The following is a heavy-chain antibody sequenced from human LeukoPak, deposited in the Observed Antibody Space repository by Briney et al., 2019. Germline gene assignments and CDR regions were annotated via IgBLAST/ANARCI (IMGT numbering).Heavy chain of an antibody. CDR2: ISWDGGST. Sequence: GGSLRLSCAASGFTFDDYTMHWVRQAPGKGLEWVSLISWDGGSTYYADSVQGRFTISRDNSKNSLYLQMNSLRTEDTALYYCAKDILPDSSGYYSIYYYGMDVWGQGTTVTVSS. V-gene: IGHV3-43*01. CDR1: GFTFDDYT. CDR3: AKDILPDSSGYYSIYYYGMDV. D-gene: IGHD3-22*01. J-gene: IGHJ6*02.